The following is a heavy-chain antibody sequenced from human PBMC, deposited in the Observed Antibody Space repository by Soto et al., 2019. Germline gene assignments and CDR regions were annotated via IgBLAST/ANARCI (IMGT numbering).Heavy chain of an antibody. V-gene: IGHV4-59*01. CDR1: GGSISSYY. D-gene: IGHD7-27*01. CDR2: IYYSGST. CDR3: ARDPWGHRNAFDI. J-gene: IGHJ3*02. Sequence: SETLSLTCTVSGGSISSYYWSWIRQPPGKGLEWIGYIYYSGSTNYNPSLKSRVTISVDTSKNQFSLKLSSVTAADTAVYYCARDPWGHRNAFDIWGQGTMVTVSS.